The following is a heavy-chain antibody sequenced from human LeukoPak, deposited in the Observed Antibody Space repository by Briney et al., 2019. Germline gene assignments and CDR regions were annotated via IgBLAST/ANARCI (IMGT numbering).Heavy chain of an antibody. D-gene: IGHD3-16*01. CDR3: ARVVRDYVWGSYSYFDY. Sequence: ASVKVSCKASGYTFTACYMHWVRQAPGQGLEWMGWINPHSGDTSYAQKFQGRVTMTRDTSISTVFMELSKLRSDDTAVYYCARVVRDYVWGSYSYFDYWGQGTLVSVSS. CDR1: GYTFTACY. V-gene: IGHV1-2*02. J-gene: IGHJ4*02. CDR2: INPHSGDT.